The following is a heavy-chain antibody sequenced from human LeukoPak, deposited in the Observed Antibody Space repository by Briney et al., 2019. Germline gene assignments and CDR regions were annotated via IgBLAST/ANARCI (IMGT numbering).Heavy chain of an antibody. Sequence: GGSLRLSCAASGLTFSNYAMSWVRQAPGKGLDWVSTISGSGGVTYYPDSVRGRFTISRDNSRNTLHLQMDSLRDEDTAIYYCALWPEGATPKFHNWGQGSLVTVSS. V-gene: IGHV3-23*01. D-gene: IGHD1-26*01. CDR1: GLTFSNYA. CDR2: ISGSGGVT. J-gene: IGHJ4*02. CDR3: ALWPEGATPKFHN.